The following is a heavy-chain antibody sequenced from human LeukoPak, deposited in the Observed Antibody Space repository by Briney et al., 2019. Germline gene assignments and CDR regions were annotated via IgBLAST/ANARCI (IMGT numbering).Heavy chain of an antibody. J-gene: IGHJ4*02. CDR2: ISYDGSNE. D-gene: IGHD3-16*02. CDR3: AKGPAPRLGEFSYHALVDY. V-gene: IGHV3-30*18. Sequence: GGSLRLSCAASGFTFSSYGMHWVRQAPGKGPEWVAFISYDGSNENIADSVKGRFIISRDNSKNTLYLQMNSLRAEDTAVYYCAKGPAPRLGEFSYHALVDYWGQGTLVTVSS. CDR1: GFTFSSYG.